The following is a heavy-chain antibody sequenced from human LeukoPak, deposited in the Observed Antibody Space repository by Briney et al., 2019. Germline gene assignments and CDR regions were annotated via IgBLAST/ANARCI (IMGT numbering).Heavy chain of an antibody. Sequence: SETLSLTCAVSGYSISSGYYWGWIRQPPGKGLEWIGYIYYSGSTNYNPSLKSRVTMSVDTSKKQFSLKLSSVIAADTAVYYCARGSHGYYYGMDVWGQGTTVTVSS. V-gene: IGHV4-61*01. J-gene: IGHJ6*02. CDR1: GYSISSGYY. CDR2: IYYSGST. CDR3: ARGSHGYYYGMDV. D-gene: IGHD1-26*01.